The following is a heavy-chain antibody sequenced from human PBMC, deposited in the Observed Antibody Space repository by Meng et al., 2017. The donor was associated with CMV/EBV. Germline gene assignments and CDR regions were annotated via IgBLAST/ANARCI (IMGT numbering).Heavy chain of an antibody. J-gene: IGHJ4*02. CDR3: ARGGDYGDFHDPFDY. D-gene: IGHD4-17*01. V-gene: IGHV1-18*01. Sequence: ASVKVSCKAPRNFFTRHAITWVRQAPGQGLEWMGWISADNQNTNLIQKFQGRITLTTDTSTSTAYMELRSPRSDDTAVYYCARGGDYGDFHDPFDYWGQGTLVTVSS. CDR2: ISADNQNT. CDR1: RNFFTRHA.